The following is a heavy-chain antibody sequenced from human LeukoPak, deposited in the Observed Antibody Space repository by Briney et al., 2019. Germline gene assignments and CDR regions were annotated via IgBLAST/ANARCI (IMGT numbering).Heavy chain of an antibody. V-gene: IGHV4-34*01. CDR1: GGSFSGYY. J-gene: IGHJ3*02. CDR3: ARFDQGDYSGDAFDI. D-gene: IGHD4-17*01. Sequence: PSETLSLTCAVYGGSFSGYYWSWIRQPPGKGLEWIGDTTHSGSTNYNPSLKSRVTMSVDTSKNQFSLKLNSVTAADTAVYFCARFDQGDYSGDAFDIWGQGTKVTVSS. CDR2: TTHSGST.